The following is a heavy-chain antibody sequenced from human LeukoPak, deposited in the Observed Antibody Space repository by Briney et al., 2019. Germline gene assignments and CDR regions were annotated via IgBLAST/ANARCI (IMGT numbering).Heavy chain of an antibody. CDR1: GFTFSSYW. CDR2: INSDGSST. Sequence: VGSLRLSCAASGFTFSSYWMHWVRQAPGKGLVWVSRINSDGSSTSYADSVKGRFTISRDNAKNALYLQMNSLRAEDTAVYYCARVAEMATQEFDYWGQGTLVTVSS. V-gene: IGHV3-74*01. CDR3: ARVAEMATQEFDY. J-gene: IGHJ4*02. D-gene: IGHD5-24*01.